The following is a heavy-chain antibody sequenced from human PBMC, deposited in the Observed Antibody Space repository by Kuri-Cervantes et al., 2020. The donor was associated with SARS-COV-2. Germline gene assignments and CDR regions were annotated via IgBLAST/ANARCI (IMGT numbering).Heavy chain of an antibody. Sequence: ASVKVSCKASGYTFTSYDINWVRQATGQGLEWMGWMNPNSGNTGYAQKFQGRVTMTRNTSISTAYMELSSLRSEDTAVYYCARSMVGTRTLLDAFDIWGQGTMVTVSS. D-gene: IGHD2-21*02. CDR3: ARSMVGTRTLLDAFDI. J-gene: IGHJ3*02. V-gene: IGHV1-8*02. CDR2: MNPNSGNT. CDR1: GYTFTSYD.